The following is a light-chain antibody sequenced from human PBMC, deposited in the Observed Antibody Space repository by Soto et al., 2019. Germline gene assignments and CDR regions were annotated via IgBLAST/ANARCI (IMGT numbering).Light chain of an antibody. V-gene: IGKV1-5*03. CDR3: QHYNSYSEA. Sequence: DIQMTQSPSTLSGSVGDRVTITCLASQTISSWLAWYQQKPGKAPKLLIYKASTLKSRVPSRFSGSGSGTEFTLTISSLQPDDFATYYCQHYNSYSEAFGQGTKV. CDR1: QTISSW. J-gene: IGKJ1*01. CDR2: KAS.